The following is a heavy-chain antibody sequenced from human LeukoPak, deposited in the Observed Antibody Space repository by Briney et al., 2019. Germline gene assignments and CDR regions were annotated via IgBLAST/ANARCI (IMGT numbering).Heavy chain of an antibody. CDR2: IRYDGSNK. V-gene: IGHV3-30*02. Sequence: GRSLRLSCAASGFTFSSYGMHWVRQAPGKGLEWVAFIRYDGSNKYYADSVKGRFTISRDNSKNTLYLQMNSLRAEDTAVYYCAKDSGYYDSSGYPQYWGQGTLVTVSS. J-gene: IGHJ4*02. D-gene: IGHD3-22*01. CDR1: GFTFSSYG. CDR3: AKDSGYYDSSGYPQY.